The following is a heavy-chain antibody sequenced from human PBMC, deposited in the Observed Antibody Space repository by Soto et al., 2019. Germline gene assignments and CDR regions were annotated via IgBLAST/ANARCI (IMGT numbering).Heavy chain of an antibody. CDR3: ARDWYYFDSSGYSKQIYYYYYAMDF. V-gene: IGHV1-2*02. D-gene: IGHD3-22*01. Sequence: SVNVSCKASGYTFTDYYMHWVRQAPGQGLEWMGWINPNSGGTNYAQKFQGRVTMTRDTSISTAYMEMSRLRSDDTAVYYCARDWYYFDSSGYSKQIYYYYYAMDFSGQGPMVTGS. J-gene: IGHJ6*02. CDR2: INPNSGGT. CDR1: GYTFTDYY.